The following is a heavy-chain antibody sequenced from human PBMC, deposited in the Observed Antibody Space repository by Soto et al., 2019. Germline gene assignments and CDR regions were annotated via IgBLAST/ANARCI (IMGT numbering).Heavy chain of an antibody. Sequence: QVQLVQSGAEVKKPGASVKFSCKASVYTFTSYGISWVRQAPGQGLEWMGWISAYNGNTNYAQKLQGRVTMTTDTSTSTAYMELRSLRSDDTAVYYCARAAIGGYSGYEKDYWGQGTLVTVSS. CDR2: ISAYNGNT. D-gene: IGHD5-12*01. J-gene: IGHJ4*02. CDR1: VYTFTSYG. V-gene: IGHV1-18*01. CDR3: ARAAIGGYSGYEKDY.